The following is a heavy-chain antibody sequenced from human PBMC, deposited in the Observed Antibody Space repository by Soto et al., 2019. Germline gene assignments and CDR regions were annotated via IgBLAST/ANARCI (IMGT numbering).Heavy chain of an antibody. CDR3: AKAWGIYHYYYMDV. J-gene: IGHJ6*03. V-gene: IGHV3-30*18. CDR1: GFTFSSYG. D-gene: IGHD7-27*01. Sequence: GGSLRLSCAASGFTFSSYGMHWVRQAPGKGLEWVAVISYDGSNKYYADSVKGRFTISRDNSKNTLYLQMNSLRAEDTAVYYCAKAWGIYHYYYMDVWGKGTTVTVSS. CDR2: ISYDGSNK.